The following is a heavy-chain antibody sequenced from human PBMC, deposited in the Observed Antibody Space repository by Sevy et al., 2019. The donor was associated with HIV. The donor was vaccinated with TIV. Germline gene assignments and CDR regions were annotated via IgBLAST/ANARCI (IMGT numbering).Heavy chain of an antibody. J-gene: IGHJ4*02. D-gene: IGHD2-2*01. CDR1: GFTFSSYW. CDR2: IKQDGSER. V-gene: IGHV3-7*01. Sequence: GGSLRLSCTASGFTFSSYWMTWVRQAPGKGLEWVANIKQDGSERNYVDSLKGRFTISGDNARDSLYLQMNSLRAEDTALYYCAFRRPIVTVAAASVPLDYWGQGTLVTVSS. CDR3: AFRRPIVTVAAASVPLDY.